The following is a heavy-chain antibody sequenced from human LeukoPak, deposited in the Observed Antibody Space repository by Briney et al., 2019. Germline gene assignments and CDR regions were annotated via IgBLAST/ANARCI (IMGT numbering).Heavy chain of an antibody. D-gene: IGHD3-22*01. CDR1: GFTFSSYS. CDR3: ARGTSMIVVVITSMDY. V-gene: IGHV3-48*01. CDR2: ISSSSSTI. Sequence: GGSLRLSCAASGFTFSSYSMNWVRQAPGKGLEWVSYISSSSSTIYYADSVKGRFTISRDNAKNSLYLQMNSLRAEDTAVYYCARGTSMIVVVITSMDYWGQGTLVTVSS. J-gene: IGHJ4*02.